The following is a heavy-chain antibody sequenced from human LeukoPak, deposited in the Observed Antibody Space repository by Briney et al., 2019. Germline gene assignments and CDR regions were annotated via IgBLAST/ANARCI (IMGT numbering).Heavy chain of an antibody. CDR1: GFTFSSYS. J-gene: IGHJ4*02. CDR2: ISSSSSYI. CDR3: ARKVVPAAIWYYFDY. D-gene: IGHD2-2*01. Sequence: PGGSLRLSCAASGFTFSSYSMNWVRQAPGKGLEWVSSISSSSSYIYYADSVKGRFTISRDSAKNSLYLQMNSLRAEDTAVYYCARKVVPAAIWYYFDYWGQGTLVTVSS. V-gene: IGHV3-21*01.